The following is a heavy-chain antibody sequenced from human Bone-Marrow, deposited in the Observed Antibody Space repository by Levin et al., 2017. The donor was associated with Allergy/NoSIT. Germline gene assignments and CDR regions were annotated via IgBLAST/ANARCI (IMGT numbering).Heavy chain of an antibody. CDR1: GFNFSNFW. D-gene: IGHD3-10*01. Sequence: GESLKISCTTSGFNFSNFWMHWVRQVPGQGLVWVSRINSDGSSIDYADPVKGRFSISRDNAKNTLSLQMNNLRAEDTAVYYCAKDDIIMLSSWGQGTLVTVSS. J-gene: IGHJ4*02. V-gene: IGHV3-74*01. CDR3: AKDDIIMLSS. CDR2: INSDGSSI.